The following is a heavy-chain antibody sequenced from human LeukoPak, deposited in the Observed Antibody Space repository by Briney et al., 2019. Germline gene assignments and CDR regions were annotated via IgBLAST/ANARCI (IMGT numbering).Heavy chain of an antibody. CDR2: ISGSGDSR. Sequence: GGSLRLSCAASGFTFSSCAMSWVRQAPGKGLEWVSLISGSGDSRYYADSVKGRFTISRDNSKNTLYLQMNSLRAEDTAVYYCAKQDIRSSAWYDWGQGTLVTVSS. D-gene: IGHD6-19*01. V-gene: IGHV3-23*01. CDR3: AKQDIRSSAWYD. CDR1: GFTFSSCA. J-gene: IGHJ4*02.